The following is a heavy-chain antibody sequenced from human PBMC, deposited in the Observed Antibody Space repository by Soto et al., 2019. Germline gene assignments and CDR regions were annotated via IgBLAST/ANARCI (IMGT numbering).Heavy chain of an antibody. CDR1: GGSFSGYY. CDR3: ARALGLTAVVVVAAYDY. V-gene: IGHV4-34*01. Sequence: QVQLQQRGAGLLKPSETLSLTCAVYGGSFSGYYWSWIRQPPGKGLEWIGEINHSGSTNYNPSLKSRVTISVDTSKNQFSLKLSSVTAADTAVYYCARALGLTAVVVVAAYDYWGQGTLVTVSS. J-gene: IGHJ4*02. D-gene: IGHD2-15*01. CDR2: INHSGST.